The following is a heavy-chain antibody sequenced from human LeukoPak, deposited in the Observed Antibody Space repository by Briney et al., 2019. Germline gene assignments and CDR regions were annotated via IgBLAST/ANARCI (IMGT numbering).Heavy chain of an antibody. J-gene: IGHJ4*02. CDR1: GGSISSYY. D-gene: IGHD3-22*01. V-gene: IGHV4-59*01. CDR3: AREGWGYYDSSGLVY. Sequence: PSETLSLTCTVSGGSISSYYWSWIRQPPGKGLEWIGYIYYSGSTNYNPSLKSRVTISVDTSKSQFSLKLSSVTAADTAVYYCAREGWGYYDSSGLVYWGQGTLVTVSS. CDR2: IYYSGST.